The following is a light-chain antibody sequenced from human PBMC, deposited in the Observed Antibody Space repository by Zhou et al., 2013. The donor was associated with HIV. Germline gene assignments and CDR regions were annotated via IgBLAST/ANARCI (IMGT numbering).Light chain of an antibody. V-gene: IGKV1-12*01. Sequence: DIQMTQSPSSVSASVGDRVTITCRASQDISTWLAWYQQKSGKAPELLIYGASSLQSGVPSRFSGSGSGTDFTLTISSQQPEDFATYYCQQTYSTPWTFGQGTKVEIK. J-gene: IGKJ1*01. CDR2: GAS. CDR1: QDISTW. CDR3: QQTYSTPWT.